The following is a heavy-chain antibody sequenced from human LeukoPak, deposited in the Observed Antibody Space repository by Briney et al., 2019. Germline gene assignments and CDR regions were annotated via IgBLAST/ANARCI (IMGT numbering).Heavy chain of an antibody. CDR1: GFSVNTDY. Sequence: PGGSLRLSCAASGFSVNTDYMSWVRQAPGKGLEWVSVIYSGNRTYYADSVKGRFTISRDNSKNTLYLQMNSLRAEDTAVYYCAREPWAPVGFHWGQGTLVTVSS. CDR2: IYSGNRT. D-gene: IGHD2-2*01. V-gene: IGHV3-53*01. J-gene: IGHJ4*02. CDR3: AREPWAPVGFH.